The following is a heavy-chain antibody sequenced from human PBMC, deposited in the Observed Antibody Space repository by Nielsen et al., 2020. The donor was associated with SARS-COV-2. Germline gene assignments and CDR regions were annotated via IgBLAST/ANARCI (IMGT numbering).Heavy chain of an antibody. Sequence: GGSLRLSCTASGFTFRNYWMNWVRLAPGKGPVWISRINAEETITSYADSVKGRFTISRDNAKNTLYLEMNSLTAEDTAIYYCARRGFGEYRNWFDSWGQGTLVTVSS. V-gene: IGHV3-74*01. CDR1: GFTFRNYW. D-gene: IGHD3-10*01. CDR3: ARRGFGEYRNWFDS. CDR2: INAEETIT. J-gene: IGHJ5*01.